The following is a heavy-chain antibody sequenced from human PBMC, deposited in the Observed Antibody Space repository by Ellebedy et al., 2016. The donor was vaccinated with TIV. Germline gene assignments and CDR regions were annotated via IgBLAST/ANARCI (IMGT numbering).Heavy chain of an antibody. CDR1: GGSISSGYYY. CDR2: IYYSGTT. CDR3: ARGPDNSKVGY. Sequence: LRLXCTVSGGSISSGYYYWSWIRQPPGKGLEWIGSIYYSGTTYYNPSLKSRVTISVDTSKNQFSLKLSSVTAADTAVYYCARGPDNSKVGYWGQGTLVTVSS. D-gene: IGHD2/OR15-2a*01. J-gene: IGHJ4*02. V-gene: IGHV4-30-4*01.